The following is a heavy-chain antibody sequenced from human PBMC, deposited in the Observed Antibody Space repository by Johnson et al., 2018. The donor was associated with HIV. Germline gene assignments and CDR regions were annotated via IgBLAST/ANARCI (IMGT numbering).Heavy chain of an antibody. CDR3: ARRGLANAFDI. CDR1: GVTFSSHA. J-gene: IGHJ3*02. V-gene: IGHV3-30-3*01. D-gene: IGHD3-10*01. Sequence: AAGGVTFSSHAMHWVRQAPGKGLDWVTVISYDGSNKYYADSMKGRFTISRDNAKNSLYLHMNSLRAEDTAVYYCARRGLANAFDIWGQGTMVTVSS. CDR2: ISYDGSNK.